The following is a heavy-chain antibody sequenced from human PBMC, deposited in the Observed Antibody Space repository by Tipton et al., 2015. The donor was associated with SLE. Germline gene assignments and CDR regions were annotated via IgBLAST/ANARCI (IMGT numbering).Heavy chain of an antibody. CDR2: INHSGSP. CDR1: GGSVSGKY. CDR3: ARVPFIFGGMDV. J-gene: IGHJ6*04. V-gene: IGHV4-34*01. Sequence: GLVKPSETLSLTCAVYGGSVSGKYWDWIRQPPGKGLEWIGGINHSGSPNYNPSLKSRVTVSVDTSKNQVSLKLSSVTAADTAVYYCARVPFIFGGMDVWGNGTTVTVSS. D-gene: IGHD3-3*01.